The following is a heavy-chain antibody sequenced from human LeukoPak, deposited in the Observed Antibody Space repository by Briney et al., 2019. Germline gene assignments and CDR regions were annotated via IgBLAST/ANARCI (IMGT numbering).Heavy chain of an antibody. J-gene: IGHJ5*02. Sequence: PSETLSLTCTVSGGSISSSSYYWGWIRQPPGKGLEWIGSIYYSGSTYYNPSLKSRVTISVDTSKNQFSLKLSSVTAADTAAYYCAKDIVVVPAAIVGNWFDPWGQGTLVTVSS. CDR2: IYYSGST. CDR3: AKDIVVVPAAIVGNWFDP. D-gene: IGHD2-2*01. V-gene: IGHV4-39*01. CDR1: GGSISSSSYY.